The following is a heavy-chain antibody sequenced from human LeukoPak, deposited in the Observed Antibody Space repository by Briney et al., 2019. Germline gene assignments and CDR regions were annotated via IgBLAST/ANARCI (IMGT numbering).Heavy chain of an antibody. V-gene: IGHV3-7*01. CDR2: IKPDGSDK. CDR3: ARGGSAGY. D-gene: IGHD3-10*01. J-gene: IGHJ4*02. Sequence: GSLRLSCAASGFTFSSSWMTWVRQAPGKGLEWVANIKPDGSDKYYVDSVKGRFTISRDNVKNSLYLQMNSLRGEDTAVYYCARGGSAGYWGQGTLVTVSS. CDR1: GFTFSSSW.